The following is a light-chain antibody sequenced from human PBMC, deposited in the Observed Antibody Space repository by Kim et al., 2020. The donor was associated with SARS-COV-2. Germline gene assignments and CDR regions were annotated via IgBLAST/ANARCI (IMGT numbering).Light chain of an antibody. CDR1: SSDIGAYKY. CDR2: EVD. V-gene: IGLV2-8*01. Sequence: QSALTQPASASGSLGQSVTLSCTGTSSDIGAYKYVSWYQQHPGKVPKLVLYEVDDRPSGVPDRFSGSKSGNTASLTVSGLQADDEADYYCSSYAGRNNLIFGGGTQLNVL. J-gene: IGLJ2*01. CDR3: SSYAGRNNLI.